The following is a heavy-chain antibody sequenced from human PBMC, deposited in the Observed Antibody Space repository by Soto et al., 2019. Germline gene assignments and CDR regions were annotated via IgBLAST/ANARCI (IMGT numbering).Heavy chain of an antibody. Sequence: QVQLVQSGGEVKKPGASVKVSCKASGDTVTKYGISWVRQAPGQGLEWLGWISFYNGHTNYALKFQDRIIFTTDTSTTNASMDLRSMTSADTAVYYCASATSIAVAGKETWGQGTLVTVSS. CDR2: ISFYNGHT. D-gene: IGHD6-19*01. CDR1: GDTVTKYG. CDR3: ASATSIAVAGKET. J-gene: IGHJ4*02. V-gene: IGHV1-18*01.